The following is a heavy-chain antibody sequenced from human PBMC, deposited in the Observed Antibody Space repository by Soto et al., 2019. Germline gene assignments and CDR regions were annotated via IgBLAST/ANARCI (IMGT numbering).Heavy chain of an antibody. CDR3: ARRVAREDAEVGNDSLDI. CDR2: VNAGSGNT. V-gene: IGHV1-3*01. J-gene: IGHJ3*02. D-gene: IGHD3-22*01. Sequence: QVQLMQYGAEVKKAGASVKVSCKASGYTFTNYDMYWVRQAPGHRLEWMGWVNAGSGNTRYSQKFLGRFSFTRDTSANTAYMELSSLRSEDTAIYYCARRVAREDAEVGNDSLDIWGQWTMVIVSS. CDR1: GYTFTNYD.